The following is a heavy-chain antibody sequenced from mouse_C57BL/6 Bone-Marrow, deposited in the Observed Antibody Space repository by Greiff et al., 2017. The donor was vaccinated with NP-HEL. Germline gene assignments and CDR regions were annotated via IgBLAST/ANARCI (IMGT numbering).Heavy chain of an antibody. CDR2: IDPSDSYT. J-gene: IGHJ3*01. CDR3: ARHYLWAWFAY. Sequence: QVQLQQSGAELVRPGTSVKLSCKASGYTFTSYWMHWVKQRPGQGLEWIGVIDPSDSYTNYNQKFKGKATLTVDTSSSTAYMQLSSLTSEDSAVYYCARHYLWAWFAYWGQGTLVTVSA. V-gene: IGHV1-59*01. D-gene: IGHD1-1*02. CDR1: GYTFTSYW.